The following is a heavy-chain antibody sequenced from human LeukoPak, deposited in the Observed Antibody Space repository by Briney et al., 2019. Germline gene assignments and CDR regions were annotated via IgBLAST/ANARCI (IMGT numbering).Heavy chain of an antibody. Sequence: ASVKVSCKVSGYTLTELSMHWVRQAPGKGLKWMGGFDPEDGETIYALKFQGRVTMTEDTSTDTAYMELSSLRSEDTAVYYCATGLGNDFWSGYTTSFDYWGQGTLVTVSS. V-gene: IGHV1-24*01. CDR1: GYTLTELS. J-gene: IGHJ4*02. CDR3: ATGLGNDFWSGYTTSFDY. D-gene: IGHD3-3*01. CDR2: FDPEDGET.